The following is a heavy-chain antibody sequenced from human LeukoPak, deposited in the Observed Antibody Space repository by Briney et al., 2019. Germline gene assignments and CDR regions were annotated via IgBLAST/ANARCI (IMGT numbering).Heavy chain of an antibody. V-gene: IGHV3-66*01. CDR1: EFSVGSNY. Sequence: GGSLRLSCAASEFSVGSNYMTWVRQAPGKGLEWVSLIYSGGSTYYADSVKGRFTISRDNSKNTLYLQMNSLRAEDTAVYYCAREKVKITMVRGVNPNYMDVWGKGTTVTISS. D-gene: IGHD3-10*01. CDR3: AREKVKITMVRGVNPNYMDV. J-gene: IGHJ6*03. CDR2: IYSGGST.